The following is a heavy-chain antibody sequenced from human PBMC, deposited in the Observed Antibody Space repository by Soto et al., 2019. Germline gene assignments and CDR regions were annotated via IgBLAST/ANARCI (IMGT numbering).Heavy chain of an antibody. CDR1: GFTFTSSA. CDR3: AAARGYSSSWNDY. D-gene: IGHD6-13*01. Sequence: ASVKVSCKASGFTFTSSAVQWVRQARGQRLEWIGWIVVGSGNTNYAQKFQERVTITRDMSTSTAYMELSSLRSEDTAVYYCAAARGYSSSWNDYWGQGTLVTVSS. J-gene: IGHJ4*02. V-gene: IGHV1-58*01. CDR2: IVVGSGNT.